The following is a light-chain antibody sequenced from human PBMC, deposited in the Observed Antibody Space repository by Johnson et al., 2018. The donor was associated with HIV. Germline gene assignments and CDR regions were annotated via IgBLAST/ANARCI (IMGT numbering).Light chain of an antibody. CDR1: SSNIGNNY. Sequence: QSVLTQPPSVSAAPGQKVTISCSGSSSNIGNNYVSWYQQLPGTAPKLLIYDNNKRPSGIPDRFSASKSGTSATLGIPGLQPGDEADYYCGTWDTSLTTGGVFGTGTKVTVL. CDR2: DNN. V-gene: IGLV1-51*01. CDR3: GTWDTSLTTGGV. J-gene: IGLJ1*01.